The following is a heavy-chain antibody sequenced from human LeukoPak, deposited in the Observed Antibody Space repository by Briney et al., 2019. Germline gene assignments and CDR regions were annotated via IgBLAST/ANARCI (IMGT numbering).Heavy chain of an antibody. CDR1: GGSFSGYY. J-gene: IGHJ4*02. CDR2: INHSGST. V-gene: IGHV4-34*01. D-gene: IGHD3-3*01. Sequence: PSETLSLTCAVYGGSFSGYYWSWIRQPPGKGLEWIGEINHSGSTNYNPSLKSRVTISVDTSKNQFSLKLSSVTAADTAVYYCARGHDFWSGYSLDYRGQGTLVTVSS. CDR3: ARGHDFWSGYSLDY.